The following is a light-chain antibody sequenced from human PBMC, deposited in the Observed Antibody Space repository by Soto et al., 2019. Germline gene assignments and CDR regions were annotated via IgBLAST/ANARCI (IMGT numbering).Light chain of an antibody. CDR3: QQYGSWT. CDR1: QSVGSSY. J-gene: IGKJ1*01. V-gene: IGKV3-20*01. Sequence: EVVLTQSPGTLSLSPWERATLSCRASQSVGSSYLAWYQQKPGQAPRVLIYGTSSRATGIPDRFSGSGSGTDFTLTISRLEPEDFAVYYCQQYGSWTFGQGTKVDIK. CDR2: GTS.